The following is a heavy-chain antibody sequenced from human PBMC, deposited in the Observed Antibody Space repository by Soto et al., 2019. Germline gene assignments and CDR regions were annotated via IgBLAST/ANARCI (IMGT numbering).Heavy chain of an antibody. D-gene: IGHD3-22*01. CDR2: IKPDGSEK. Sequence: EVQLVESGGGLVQPGGSLRLSCAASGFTFTNYWMSWVRQAPGKGLEWVANIKPDGSEKFYVDSLKGRFTMTRDNAKNSLYMQMNGLRADDTAVYYCAREDYYDTSGPFSDAFDIWGQGTMVTVSS. CDR1: GFTFTNYW. CDR3: AREDYYDTSGPFSDAFDI. V-gene: IGHV3-7*04. J-gene: IGHJ3*02.